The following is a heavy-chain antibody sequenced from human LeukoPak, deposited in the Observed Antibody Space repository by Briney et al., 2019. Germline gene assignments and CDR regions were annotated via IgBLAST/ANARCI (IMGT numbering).Heavy chain of an antibody. J-gene: IGHJ6*03. V-gene: IGHV1-69*05. D-gene: IGHD1-14*01. Sequence: SVKVSCKASGGTFNTYSICWVRQAPGQGLVWMGRIIPIFDTTTYAQKFQGRVTITTDESSSTAYMELSSLRSEDTAVYYCARNPRTPGDYMDVWGKGTTVTVSS. CDR3: ARNPRTPGDYMDV. CDR2: IIPIFDTT. CDR1: GGTFNTYS.